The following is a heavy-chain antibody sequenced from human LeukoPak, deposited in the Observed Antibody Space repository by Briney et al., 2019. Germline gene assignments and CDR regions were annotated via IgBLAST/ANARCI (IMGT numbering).Heavy chain of an antibody. J-gene: IGHJ4*02. CDR3: ARVRPLVPSLFDY. D-gene: IGHD6-13*01. CDR1: GYTFTSYA. V-gene: IGHV1-3*01. Sequence: ASVKVSCKASGYTFTSYAMHWVRQAPGQRLEWMGWINAGNGNTKYSQKFQGRVTITRDTSASTAYMELSSLRSEDAAVYYCARVRPLVPSLFDYWGQGTLVTVSS. CDR2: INAGNGNT.